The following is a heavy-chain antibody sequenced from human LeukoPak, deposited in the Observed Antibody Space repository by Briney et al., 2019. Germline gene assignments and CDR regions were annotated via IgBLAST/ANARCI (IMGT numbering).Heavy chain of an antibody. V-gene: IGHV4-59*01. CDR2: IYYSGST. D-gene: IGHD3-10*01. J-gene: IGHJ5*02. Sequence: SETLSLTCAVYGGSFSGYYWTWIRQPPGKGLEWIGYIYYSGSTNYNPSLKSRVTISVDTSKNQFSLKLSSVTAADTAVYYCARGMLWFGELLDKNWFDPWGQGTLVTVSS. CDR1: GGSFSGYY. CDR3: ARGMLWFGELLDKNWFDP.